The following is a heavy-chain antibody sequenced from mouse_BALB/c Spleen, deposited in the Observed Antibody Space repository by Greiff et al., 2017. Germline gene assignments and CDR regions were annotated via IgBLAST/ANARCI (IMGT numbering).Heavy chain of an antibody. CDR2: ISYSCST. V-gene: IGHV3-2*02. Sequence: DVQLVASGPGLVKPSQSLSLTCTVTGYSITSDYAWNWIRQFPGNKLEWMGYISYSCSTSYNPSLKSRISITRDTSKNQFFLQLNSVTTEDTATYYCAREDYYGSSYYVDDWGQGTTLTVSS. J-gene: IGHJ2*01. CDR3: AREDYYGSSYYVDD. CDR1: GYSITSDYA. D-gene: IGHD1-1*01.